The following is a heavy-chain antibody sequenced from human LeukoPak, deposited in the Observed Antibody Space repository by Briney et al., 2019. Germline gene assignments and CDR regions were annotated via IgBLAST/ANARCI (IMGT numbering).Heavy chain of an antibody. D-gene: IGHD5-24*01. J-gene: IGHJ4*02. CDR2: IKQDGSKK. CDR1: GFTFSSYG. Sequence: AGGSLRLSCAASGFTFSSYGMHWVRQAPGKGLEWVANIKQDGSKKSYVDSVKGRFTISRDNAKNSLYPQMNSLRAEDTAIYYCTRVGYIDEGIDYWGQGTLVTVSS. V-gene: IGHV3-7*04. CDR3: TRVGYIDEGIDY.